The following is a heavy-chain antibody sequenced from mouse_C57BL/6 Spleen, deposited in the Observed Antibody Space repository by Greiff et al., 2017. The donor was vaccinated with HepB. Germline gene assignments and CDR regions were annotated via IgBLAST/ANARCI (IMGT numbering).Heavy chain of an antibody. CDR2: IDPSDSET. CDR3: ARPGGSSSYFDY. J-gene: IGHJ2*01. D-gene: IGHD1-1*01. V-gene: IGHV1-52*01. Sequence: QVQLKQPGAELVRPGSSVKLSCKASGYTFTSYWMHWVKQRPIQGLEWIGNIDPSDSETHYNQKFKDKATLTVDKSSSTAYMQLSSLTSEDSAVYYCARPGGSSSYFDYWGQGTTLTVSS. CDR1: GYTFTSYW.